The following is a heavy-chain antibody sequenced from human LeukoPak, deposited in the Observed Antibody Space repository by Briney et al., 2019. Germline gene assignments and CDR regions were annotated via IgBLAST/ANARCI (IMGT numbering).Heavy chain of an antibody. J-gene: IGHJ4*02. D-gene: IGHD3-10*01. CDR3: AKDGGYGSGSYYPDY. Sequence: PGGSLRLSCAASGFTFSSYAMNWVRQAPGKGLEWVSSISGGAGGAAYAHSVKGRFTMSRDNSKNTLYLQMNSLRAEDTAVYYCAKDGGYGSGSYYPDYWGQGTLVTVSS. CDR1: GFTFSSYA. CDR2: ISGGAGGA. V-gene: IGHV3-23*01.